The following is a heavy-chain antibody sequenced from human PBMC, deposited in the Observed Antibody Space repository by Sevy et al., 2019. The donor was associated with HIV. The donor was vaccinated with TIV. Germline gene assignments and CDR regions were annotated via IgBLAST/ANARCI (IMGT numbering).Heavy chain of an antibody. Sequence: GGSLRLSCAASEFTFSTYWMHWVRQVPGKGLVWVSRINSDGGSTSYADSVKGRFTISRDNARNTLYLQMNSLRADDTAVYYCARTQLTTVTTRGAFDVWGQGTMVTVSS. CDR1: EFTFSTYW. CDR3: ARTQLTTVTTRGAFDV. CDR2: INSDGGST. D-gene: IGHD4-17*01. V-gene: IGHV3-74*01. J-gene: IGHJ3*01.